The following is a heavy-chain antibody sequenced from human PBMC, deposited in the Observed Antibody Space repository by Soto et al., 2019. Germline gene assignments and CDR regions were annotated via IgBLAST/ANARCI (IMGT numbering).Heavy chain of an antibody. CDR3: AIVRVADSPLDH. CDR1: GFIFSNYG. D-gene: IGHD3-10*02. CDR2: ISYDGSDI. Sequence: QVQLVESGGGVVQLGRSLRLSCAGSGFIFSNYGMHCVRQAPGKGLEWVAFISYDGSDILYADSVKGRFTISRDNSKSTLFLHMNRPRAEDTAVYFCAIVRVADSPLDHWGQGRLVTVSS. V-gene: IGHV3-30*03. J-gene: IGHJ4*02.